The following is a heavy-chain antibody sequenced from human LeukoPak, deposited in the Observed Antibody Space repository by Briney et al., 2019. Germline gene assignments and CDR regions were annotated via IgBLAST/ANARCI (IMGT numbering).Heavy chain of an antibody. CDR2: ISAYNGNT. J-gene: IGHJ4*02. CDR1: GYTFTSYG. CDR3: ARDEVLGYCSGGSCPSTFDY. D-gene: IGHD2-15*01. Sequence: GASVKVSCKASGYTFTSYGISWVRQAPGQGLEWMGWISAYNGNTNYAQKLQGRVTMTTDTSTSTAYMVLRSLRSDDTAVYYCARDEVLGYCSGGSCPSTFDYWGQGTLVTVSS. V-gene: IGHV1-18*01.